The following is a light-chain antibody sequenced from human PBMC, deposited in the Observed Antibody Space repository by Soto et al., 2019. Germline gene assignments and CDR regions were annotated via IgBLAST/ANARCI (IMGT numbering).Light chain of an antibody. J-gene: IGKJ1*01. CDR3: QQYYSYTRT. CDR2: AAS. Sequence: DIQMTQSPSTLSASVGDRVTITCRASHSISSWLAWYQQKPGKDPNLLIYAASTLESGVPSRFSGSGSGTEFNLTISSLQTDDFATYDCQQYYSYTRTFGQGTKVDIK. CDR1: HSISSW. V-gene: IGKV1-5*01.